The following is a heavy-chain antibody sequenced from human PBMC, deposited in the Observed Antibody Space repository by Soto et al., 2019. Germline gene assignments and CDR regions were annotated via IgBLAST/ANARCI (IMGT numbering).Heavy chain of an antibody. CDR1: GFTFSSYG. Sequence: QVQLVESGGGVVQPGRSLRLSCAASGFTFSSYGMHWVRQAPGKGLEWVAVISYDGSNKYYADSVKGRFTISRDNSKNTLYLQMNSLRAEDTAVYYCAKAGLGTHFDYWGQGALVTVSS. V-gene: IGHV3-30*18. CDR3: AKAGLGTHFDY. CDR2: ISYDGSNK. D-gene: IGHD1-1*01. J-gene: IGHJ4*02.